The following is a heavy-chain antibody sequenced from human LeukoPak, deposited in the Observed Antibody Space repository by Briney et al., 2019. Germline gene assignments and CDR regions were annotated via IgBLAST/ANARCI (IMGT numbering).Heavy chain of an antibody. J-gene: IGHJ4*02. V-gene: IGHV3-30-3*01. Sequence: PGGSLRLSCVDSGFTFSNHAMHWVRQAADKGLEWVAVISYEGSDKHYTDSVKGRFTISRDNSKKTLYLQMNSLRTEDTALYYCTREGSGRLIDYWGQGTLVTVSS. D-gene: IGHD3-22*01. CDR1: GFTFSNHA. CDR2: ISYEGSDK. CDR3: TREGSGRLIDY.